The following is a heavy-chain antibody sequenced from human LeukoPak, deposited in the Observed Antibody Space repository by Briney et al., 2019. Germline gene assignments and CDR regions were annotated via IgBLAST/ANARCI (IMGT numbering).Heavy chain of an antibody. CDR2: IKQDGSEK. Sequence: PGGSLRLSCAASGFTFSSYWMSWVRQAPGKGLEWVANIKQDGSEKYYVDSVKGRSTISRDNAKNSLYLQMNSLRAEDTAVYYCARGNGYSYGYPSDYWGQGTLVTVSS. J-gene: IGHJ4*02. V-gene: IGHV3-7*01. CDR3: ARGNGYSYGYPSDY. D-gene: IGHD5-18*01. CDR1: GFTFSSYW.